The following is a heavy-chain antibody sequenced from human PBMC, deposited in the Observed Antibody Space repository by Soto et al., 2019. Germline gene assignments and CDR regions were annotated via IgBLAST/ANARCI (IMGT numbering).Heavy chain of an antibody. J-gene: IGHJ4*02. CDR1: GFTFSSYA. Sequence: EVQMLESGGGSVQPGGSLRLSCAASGFTFSSYAMSWVRQAPGKGLEWVSAISGSGGSTYYADCVKGRFTISRDNSKNMLHLQMNSLRAEDTAVYFCAKDSRGGYNWDFDYRGQGTLVTASS. CDR3: AKDSRGGYNWDFDY. CDR2: ISGSGGST. D-gene: IGHD5-12*01. V-gene: IGHV3-23*01.